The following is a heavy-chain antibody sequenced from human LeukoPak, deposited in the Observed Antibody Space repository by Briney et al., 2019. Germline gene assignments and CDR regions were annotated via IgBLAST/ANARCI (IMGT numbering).Heavy chain of an antibody. CDR3: AVYYYDSSGYPDFDY. D-gene: IGHD3-22*01. CDR1: GFTFSSYA. CDR2: ISGSGGST. Sequence: GGSLRLFCAASGFTFSSYAMSWVRQAPGKGLEWVSAISGSGGSTYYADSVKGRFTISRDNSKNTLYLQMNSLRAEDTAVYYCAVYYYDSSGYPDFDYWGQGTLVTVSS. J-gene: IGHJ4*02. V-gene: IGHV3-23*01.